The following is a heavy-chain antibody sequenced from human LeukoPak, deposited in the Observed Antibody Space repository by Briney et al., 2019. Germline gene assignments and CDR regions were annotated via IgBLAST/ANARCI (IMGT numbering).Heavy chain of an antibody. CDR3: ARARLLYYYDSSGYFGY. CDR1: GGSISSGGYY. Sequence: SETLSLTCTVSGGSISSGGYYWSWIRQHPGKGLEWIGYIYYSGSTYYNPSLKSRVTISVDTSKNQFSLKLSSVTAADTAVYYCARARLLYYYDSSGYFGYWGQGTLVTVSS. V-gene: IGHV4-31*03. J-gene: IGHJ4*02. D-gene: IGHD3-22*01. CDR2: IYYSGST.